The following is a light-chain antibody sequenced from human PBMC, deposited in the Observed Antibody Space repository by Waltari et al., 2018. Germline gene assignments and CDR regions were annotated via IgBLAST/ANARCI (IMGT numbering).Light chain of an antibody. J-gene: IGKJ2*01. CDR1: QSISRF. Sequence: DIQMTQSPSSLSAFLGERVTMTCRASQSISRFLNWYQQKPGKAPKLLIYSASSLQSGVPSRFSGSGSGTDFTLTISSLQPEDFATYYCQQSYSTPHTFGQGTKLEIK. CDR3: QQSYSTPHT. V-gene: IGKV1-39*01. CDR2: SAS.